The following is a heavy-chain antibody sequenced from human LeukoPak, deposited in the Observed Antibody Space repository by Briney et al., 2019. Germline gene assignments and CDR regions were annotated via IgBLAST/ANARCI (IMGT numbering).Heavy chain of an antibody. V-gene: IGHV1-46*01. CDR1: GYTFTSYY. CDR2: INPSGGST. D-gene: IGHD2-15*01. J-gene: IGHJ6*03. CDR3: ARDSVVVAATPRLYYYYYYMDV. Sequence: GASVKVSCKASGYTFTSYYMHWVRQAPGQGREWMGIINPSGGSTSYAQKFQGRVTMTRDTSTSTVYMELSSLRSEDTAVYYCARDSVVVAATPRLYYYYYYMDVWGKGTTVTVSS.